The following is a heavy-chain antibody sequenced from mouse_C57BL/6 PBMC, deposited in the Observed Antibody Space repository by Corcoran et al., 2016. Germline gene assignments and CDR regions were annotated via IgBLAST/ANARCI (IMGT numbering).Heavy chain of an antibody. D-gene: IGHD1-1*01. CDR1: GYTFTTYG. Sequence: QIQWVQSGPEPKKPGETVKISCKASGYTFTTYGMSWVKQAPGKGLKWMGWINTYSGVPTYADDFKGRFAFSLETSASTAYLQINNRKNEDTATYFCARSFTTVRYFDVWGTGTTVTVSS. J-gene: IGHJ1*03. CDR2: INTYSGVP. V-gene: IGHV9-3*01. CDR3: ARSFTTVRYFDV.